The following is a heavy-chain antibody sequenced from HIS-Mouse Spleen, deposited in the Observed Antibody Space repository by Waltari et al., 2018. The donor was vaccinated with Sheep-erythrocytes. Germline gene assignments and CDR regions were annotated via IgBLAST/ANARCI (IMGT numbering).Heavy chain of an antibody. Sequence: QVQLVQSGAEVKKPGASVKVSCKASGYTFTGYYMHWVRQAPGQGLEWMGWINPNSGGTNYAKKFQGRVTMTRDTSISTAYMELSRLRSDDTAVYYCARDPRRPRYFDLWGRGTLVTVSS. V-gene: IGHV1-2*02. CDR2: INPNSGGT. J-gene: IGHJ2*01. CDR1: GYTFTGYY. CDR3: ARDPRRPRYFDL.